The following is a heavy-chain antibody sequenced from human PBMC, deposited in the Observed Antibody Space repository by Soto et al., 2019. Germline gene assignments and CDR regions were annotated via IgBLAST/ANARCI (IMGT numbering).Heavy chain of an antibody. J-gene: IGHJ4*02. CDR2: FIPVYRTL. CDR1: GGSFGKSA. Sequence: ASVKVSCKASGGSFGKSAINWVRQTPGQGLEWLGGFIPVYRTLNYAQKFQGRVTITADESTGAAYMTLSSLASDDTAVYYCATGVIWIGYFTVDSWGQGTRVTVSS. V-gene: IGHV1-69*13. D-gene: IGHD3-3*01. CDR3: ATGVIWIGYFTVDS.